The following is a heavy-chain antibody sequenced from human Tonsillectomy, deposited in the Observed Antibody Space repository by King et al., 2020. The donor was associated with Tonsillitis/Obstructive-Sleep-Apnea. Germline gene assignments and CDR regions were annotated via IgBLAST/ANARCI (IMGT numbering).Heavy chain of an antibody. CDR3: AGDRCSGGSCYPDY. V-gene: IGHV4-31*03. Sequence: HLQESGPGLVKPSQTLSLTCTVSGGSISSGGYYWSWIRQHPGKGLEWIGYIYYSGSTSYNPSLKSRVTISVDTAKNQFSLKLSSVTAADTAVYYCAGDRCSGGSCYPDYWGQGTLVTVSS. CDR2: IYYSGST. D-gene: IGHD2-15*01. CDR1: GGSISSGGYY. J-gene: IGHJ4*02.